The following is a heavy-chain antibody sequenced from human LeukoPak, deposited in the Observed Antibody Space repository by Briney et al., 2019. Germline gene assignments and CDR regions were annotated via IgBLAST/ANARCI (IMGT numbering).Heavy chain of an antibody. CDR1: GGTFSGQA. J-gene: IGHJ6*03. CDR3: VRGVRSHFYDYSGLYYYYLDL. Sequence: ASVKVSCKPSGGTFSGQAVSWVRQAPGQGLEWMGRIIPIFGSTDYSQKFQGRVTITTDEPATIVYMELSSLRSDDTAVYYCVRGVRSHFYDYSGLYYYYLDLWGKGTTVTVSS. D-gene: IGHD3-16*01. V-gene: IGHV1-69*05. CDR2: IIPIFGST.